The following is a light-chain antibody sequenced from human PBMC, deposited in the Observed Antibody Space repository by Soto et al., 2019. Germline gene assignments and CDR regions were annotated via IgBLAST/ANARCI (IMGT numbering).Light chain of an antibody. CDR1: QSISSN. Sequence: EIVMTQSTATLSVSPGERATLSCRASQSISSNLAWYQQKPGQALRLLIYGAFTRATGIPARFSGSGSGTEFTLTISSLQAEDFAVYYCQQYNNWAFGQGTKVEIK. CDR2: GAF. V-gene: IGKV3-15*01. CDR3: QQYNNWA. J-gene: IGKJ1*01.